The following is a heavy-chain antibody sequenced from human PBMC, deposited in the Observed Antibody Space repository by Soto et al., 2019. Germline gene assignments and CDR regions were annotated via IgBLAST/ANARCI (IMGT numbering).Heavy chain of an antibody. CDR2: INPNSGGT. J-gene: IGHJ4*02. CDR3: ARDRSGSGWGFDY. D-gene: IGHD6-19*01. V-gene: IGHV1-2*02. Sequence: GASVKVSCKASGYTFTGYYMHWVRQAPGQGLEWMGWINPNSGGTNYAQKFQGRVTMTRDTSISTAYMELSRLRSDDTAVYYCARDRSGSGWGFDYWGQGTLVTVSS. CDR1: GYTFTGYY.